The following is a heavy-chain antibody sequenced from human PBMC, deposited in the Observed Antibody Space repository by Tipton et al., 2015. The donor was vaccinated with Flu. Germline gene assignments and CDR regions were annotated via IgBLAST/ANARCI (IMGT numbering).Heavy chain of an antibody. CDR2: INHSGST. V-gene: IGHV4-34*01. CDR1: GGSFSGYY. D-gene: IGHD1-7*01. Sequence: TLSLTCAVYGGSFSGYYWSWIRQPPGKGLEWIGEINHSGSTNYNPSLKSRVTISVDTSKNQFSLKLSSVTAADTAVYYCARKLELRYSYYGMDVWGQGTTVTVSS. CDR3: ARKLELRYSYYGMDV. J-gene: IGHJ6*02.